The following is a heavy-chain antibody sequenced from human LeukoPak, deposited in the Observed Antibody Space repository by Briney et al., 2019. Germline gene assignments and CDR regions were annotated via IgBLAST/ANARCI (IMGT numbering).Heavy chain of an antibody. CDR1: GGTFSSYA. CDR2: IIPIFGTA. CDR3: ARSIAARRSAFDI. Sequence: ASVKVSCKASGGTFSSYAISWVRQAPGQGLEWMGGIIPIFGTANYAQKFQGRVTITTDESTSTAYMELSSLRSEDTAVYYCARSIAARRSAFDIWGQGTMVTVSS. J-gene: IGHJ3*02. V-gene: IGHV1-69*05. D-gene: IGHD6-6*01.